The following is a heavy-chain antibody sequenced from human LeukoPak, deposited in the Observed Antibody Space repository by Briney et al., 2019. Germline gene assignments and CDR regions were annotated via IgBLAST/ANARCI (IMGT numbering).Heavy chain of an antibody. Sequence: PSETLSLTCAVYGGSFSGDYWSWIRQPPGRGLEWIGEINHSGSTNYNPSLKSRVTISVDTSKNQFSLKLSSVTAAGTAVYYCARWEGGSYYDFDYWGQGTLVTVSS. CDR2: INHSGST. CDR3: ARWEGGSYYDFDY. CDR1: GGSFSGDY. J-gene: IGHJ4*02. D-gene: IGHD1-26*01. V-gene: IGHV4-34*01.